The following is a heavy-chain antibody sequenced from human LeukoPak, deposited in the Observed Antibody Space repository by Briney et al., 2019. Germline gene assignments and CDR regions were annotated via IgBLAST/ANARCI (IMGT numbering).Heavy chain of an antibody. Sequence: SETLSLTCTVSCGSIISSSYYWGWIRQPPGKVLEWIGSIYYSGSTYYSPSLKSRVTISVDTSKNQFSLRLSSVTAADTAVYYCARGSGGIAAYFDYWRQATLLTVSS. J-gene: IGHJ4*02. V-gene: IGHV4-39*07. CDR3: ARGSGGIAAYFDY. CDR2: IYYSGST. D-gene: IGHD6-13*01. CDR1: CGSIISSSYY.